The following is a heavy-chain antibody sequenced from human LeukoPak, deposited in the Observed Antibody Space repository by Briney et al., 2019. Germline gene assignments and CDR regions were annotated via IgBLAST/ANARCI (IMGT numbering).Heavy chain of an antibody. D-gene: IGHD5-18*01. CDR1: GLTFSSYA. Sequence: PGGSLRLSCAGSGLTFSSYAMSWVRQAPGKGLEWVSSISGSGGVTYYPDSVKGRFTISRDNSKNTLYLQMNSLRAEDTAVYYCAKARMRYSYDYYFDYWGQGTLVTVSS. CDR3: AKARMRYSYDYYFDY. J-gene: IGHJ4*02. CDR2: ISGSGGVT. V-gene: IGHV3-23*01.